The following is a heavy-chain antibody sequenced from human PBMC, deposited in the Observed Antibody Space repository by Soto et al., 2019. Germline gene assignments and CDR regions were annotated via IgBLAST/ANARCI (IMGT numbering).Heavy chain of an antibody. CDR1: GGTFSTYA. Sequence: QVQLVQAGAEVKQPGSSVKFSCKTSGGTFSTYAIYWVRQAPGQGLEWMGAIIPLFGTADYAQKFQGRVTITADESTSTASMELSRLRSEDTAVYYCARPKGSYSSGYYYFDYWGQGTLVTVSS. J-gene: IGHJ4*02. V-gene: IGHV1-69*01. D-gene: IGHD6-19*01. CDR2: IIPLFGTA. CDR3: ARPKGSYSSGYYYFDY.